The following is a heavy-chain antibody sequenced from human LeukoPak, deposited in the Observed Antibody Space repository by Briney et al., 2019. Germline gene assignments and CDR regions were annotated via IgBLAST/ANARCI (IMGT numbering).Heavy chain of an antibody. CDR1: GFTVSSNY. Sequence: PGGSLRLSCAASGFTVSSNYMSWVRQAPGKGLEWVSVIYSGGSTYYADSVKGRFTISRDNSKNTLYLQMNSLRAEDTAVYYCARVQGIDYYGSGSYRRYYYYGMDVWGQGTTVTVSS. CDR3: ARVQGIDYYGSGSYRRYYYYGMDV. D-gene: IGHD3-10*01. CDR2: IYSGGST. V-gene: IGHV3-66*02. J-gene: IGHJ6*02.